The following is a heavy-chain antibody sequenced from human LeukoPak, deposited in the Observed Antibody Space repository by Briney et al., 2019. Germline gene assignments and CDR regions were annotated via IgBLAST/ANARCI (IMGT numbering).Heavy chain of an antibody. J-gene: IGHJ4*02. CDR2: ISGSGGST. Sequence: GGSLRLSCAASGFTFSSYAVSWVRQAPGKGLEWVSEISGSGGSTYYADSVKGRFTISGDNSKNTLYLQMNSLRAEDTAVYYYAKIKYGDRGPNCFDYWGQGTLVTVSS. CDR1: GFTFSSYA. D-gene: IGHD4-17*01. CDR3: AKIKYGDRGPNCFDY. V-gene: IGHV3-23*01.